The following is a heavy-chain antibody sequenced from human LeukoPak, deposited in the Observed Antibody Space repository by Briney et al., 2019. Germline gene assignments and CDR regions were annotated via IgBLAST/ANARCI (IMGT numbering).Heavy chain of an antibody. CDR1: GFTFSNYW. J-gene: IGHJ3*02. V-gene: IGHV3-7*01. CDR2: IKEDGSDK. D-gene: IGHD6-13*01. CDR3: ARSSSWYDAFDI. Sequence: GGSLRLSCAASGFTFSNYWMSWVRQAPGKGLERVANIKEDGSDKYYLDSVKGRFTISRDNAKNSLYLQMNSLRAEDTAVYYCARSSSWYDAFDIWGQGTMVTVSS.